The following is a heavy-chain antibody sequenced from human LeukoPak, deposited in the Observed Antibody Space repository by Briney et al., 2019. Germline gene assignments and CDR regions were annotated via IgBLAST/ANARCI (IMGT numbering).Heavy chain of an antibody. CDR3: ARSGIMAAFDI. V-gene: IGHV1-69*04. J-gene: IGHJ3*02. CDR1: GGTFSSYA. CDR2: ITPILGIA. D-gene: IGHD3-16*01. Sequence: GASVKVSCKASGGTFSSYAISWVRQAPGQGLEWMGRITPILGIANYAQKIQGRVTITADKSTSTAYMELSSLRSEDTAVYYCARSGIMAAFDIWGQGKMVTVSS.